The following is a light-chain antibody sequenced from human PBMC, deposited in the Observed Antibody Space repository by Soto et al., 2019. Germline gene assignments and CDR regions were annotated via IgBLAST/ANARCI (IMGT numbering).Light chain of an antibody. CDR3: CSYAGSYTYV. CDR2: DVS. Sequence: QSVLTQPHSVSGSPGQSVTISCTGTSSDVGGYNRVSWYQQYPGKAAKLMIYDVSKRPSGVPGRFSGSKSGTTASLTISGFQPEDEADYYCCSYAGSYTYVFGSGTKVTVL. J-gene: IGLJ1*01. V-gene: IGLV2-11*01. CDR1: SSDVGGYNR.